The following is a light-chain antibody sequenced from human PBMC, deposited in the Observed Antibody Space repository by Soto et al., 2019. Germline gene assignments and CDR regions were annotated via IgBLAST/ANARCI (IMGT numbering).Light chain of an antibody. J-gene: IGKJ1*01. CDR3: QQYGTSPPT. Sequence: EIVLTQSPGTLSLSPGERDTLSCKASKSVSSNFLAWYQRKPGPAPRLRIYGASDRATDIPYRFSGSGSGTDFTRNFARLEPEDFAVCYCQQYGTSPPTFGQGPKVEI. CDR2: GAS. V-gene: IGKV3-20*01. CDR1: KSVSSNF.